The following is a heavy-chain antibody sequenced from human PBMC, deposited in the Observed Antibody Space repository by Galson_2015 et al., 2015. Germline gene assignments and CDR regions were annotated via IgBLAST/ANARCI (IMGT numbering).Heavy chain of an antibody. J-gene: IGHJ4*02. V-gene: IGHV3-30-3*01. CDR1: GFIFSGYT. CDR3: ARDVGGYSFDY. Sequence: SLRLSCAASGFIFSGYTMHWVRQAPGKGPEWVAVMSYYGTHEYYADSVKGRFTISRDNSTNTLYLQMNSLKTEDTAMYYCARDVGGYSFDYWGRGTLVPVSS. CDR2: MSYYGTHE. D-gene: IGHD3-22*01.